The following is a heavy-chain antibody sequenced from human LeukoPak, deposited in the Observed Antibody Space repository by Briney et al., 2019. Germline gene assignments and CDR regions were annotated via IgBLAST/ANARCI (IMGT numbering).Heavy chain of an antibody. CDR2: IYPGDSDT. V-gene: IGHV5-51*01. Sequence: GESLKISCKGSGYRFTTYWIGWVRQMPGKDLEWMGIIYPGDSDTRYSPSFQGQVTMSADKSTSTAYLQWSSLQASDTAIYYCARRRIASWYTYDFDYWGQGTLVTVSS. CDR1: GYRFTTYW. CDR3: ARRRIASWYTYDFDY. J-gene: IGHJ4*02. D-gene: IGHD6-13*01.